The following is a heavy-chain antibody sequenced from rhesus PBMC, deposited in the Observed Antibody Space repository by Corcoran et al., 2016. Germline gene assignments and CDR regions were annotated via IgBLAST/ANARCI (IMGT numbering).Heavy chain of an antibody. Sequence: QVQLQESGPGVVKPSETLSLTCAVSGGSISGGYDWSWIRQPPGKGLEWIGYIYGSSGSTNYNPSLKNRVTISKDASKNEFSLKLGSVTAADTAVYYCGSGSWNGVLDSWGQGVVVTVSS. CDR3: GSGSWNGVLDS. J-gene: IGHJ6*01. D-gene: IGHD6-25*01. CDR2: IYGSSGST. V-gene: IGHV4-76*01. CDR1: GGSISGGYD.